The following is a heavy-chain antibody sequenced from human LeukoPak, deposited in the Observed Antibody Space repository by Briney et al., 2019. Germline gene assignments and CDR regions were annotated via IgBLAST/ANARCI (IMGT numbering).Heavy chain of an antibody. J-gene: IGHJ4*02. V-gene: IGHV1-46*01. CDR3: ARTYSSSDEFDY. CDR2: INPNAGST. Sequence: GASVTVSCKASGYTFTSYYMHWVRQAPGQGLEWMGIINPNAGSTGYAQKFQGRVTVTRDTSTSTVYMEVSSLRSEDTAVYYCARTYSSSDEFDYWGQGTLVTVSS. D-gene: IGHD6-13*01. CDR1: GYTFTSYY.